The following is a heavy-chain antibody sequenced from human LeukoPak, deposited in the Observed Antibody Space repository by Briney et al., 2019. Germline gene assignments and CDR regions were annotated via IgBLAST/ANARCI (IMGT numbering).Heavy chain of an antibody. V-gene: IGHV1-2*02. D-gene: IGHD3-9*01. J-gene: IGHJ5*02. CDR1: GYTFTCYY. CDR3: ARNFDMEGFDP. Sequence: TVKVSCKASGYTFTCYYMNWVQQPPGQGLEWMGWINSASGFTKYAETFQGRVTMTRDKSITTVYMDLTRLTSDDTAVYYCARNFDMEGFDPWGQGTLVTVSS. CDR2: INSASGFT.